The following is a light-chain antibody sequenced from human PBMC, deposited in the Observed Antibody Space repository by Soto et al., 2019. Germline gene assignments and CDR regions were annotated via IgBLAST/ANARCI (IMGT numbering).Light chain of an antibody. V-gene: IGKV1-5*03. CDR1: QDISNW. J-gene: IGKJ4*01. Sequence: DIQMTQSPSSVSASVGDRVTITCRASQDISNWLAWYQQRPGKAPNLLIYKASTLQSGVPSRFSGSGSGTEFTLTITRLQPDDFATYYCQQYNSYPLTFGGGTKVDIK. CDR3: QQYNSYPLT. CDR2: KAS.